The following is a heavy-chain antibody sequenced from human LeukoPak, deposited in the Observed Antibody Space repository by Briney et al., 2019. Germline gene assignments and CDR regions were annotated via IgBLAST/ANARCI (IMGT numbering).Heavy chain of an antibody. V-gene: IGHV3-33*02. CDR1: GFTFSSYV. Sequence: GGSLRLSCAASGFTFSSYVMHWVLQAPGRGLEWVAVIWSDGSNKYYADSVKGRSTISRDNSTNTLFLQMNTLRAEDTAVYYCARAPVAASYYFDYWGQGTLVTVSS. CDR2: IWSDGSNK. J-gene: IGHJ4*02. D-gene: IGHD6-19*01. CDR3: ARAPVAASYYFDY.